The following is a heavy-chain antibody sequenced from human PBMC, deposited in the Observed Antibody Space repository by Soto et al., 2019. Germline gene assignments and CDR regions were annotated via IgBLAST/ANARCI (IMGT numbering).Heavy chain of an antibody. CDR1: GFTFSSYA. CDR3: AKDPDGTTSVFDY. CDR2: ISGSGGST. J-gene: IGHJ4*02. Sequence: GGSLRLSCAASGFTFSSYAMSWVRQAPGKGLEWVSAISGSGGSTYYAGSVKGRFTISRDNSKNTLYLQMNSLRAEDTAVYYCAKDPDGTTSVFDYWGQGTLVTVSS. V-gene: IGHV3-23*01. D-gene: IGHD1-7*01.